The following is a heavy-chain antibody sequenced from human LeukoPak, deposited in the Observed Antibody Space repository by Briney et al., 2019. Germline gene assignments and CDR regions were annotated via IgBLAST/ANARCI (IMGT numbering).Heavy chain of an antibody. CDR1: GFTFSSYA. V-gene: IGHV3-23*01. D-gene: IGHD2-2*01. CDR2: ISGSGGST. J-gene: IGHJ4*02. Sequence: GGSLRLSCAASGFTFSSYAMSWVRQAPGKGLEWVSAISGSGGSTYYADSVKGRFTISRDNSKNSLYLQMNSLRAEDTALYYCASLCSSTSCTHFDYWGQGTLVTVSS. CDR3: ASLCSSTSCTHFDY.